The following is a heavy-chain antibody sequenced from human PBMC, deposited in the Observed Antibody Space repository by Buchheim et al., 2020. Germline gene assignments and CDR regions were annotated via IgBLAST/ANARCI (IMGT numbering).Heavy chain of an antibody. CDR3: SGGSFDH. Sequence: EVQLVESGGGLVQPGGSLRLSCAASGFTLSTYWMTWVRQAPGKGLEWVANIKQDGSEKYYLDSVKGRFTISRDNAKNSLSLQMNSLRAEDTAVYYCSGGSFDHWGQGTL. D-gene: IGHD2-15*01. CDR2: IKQDGSEK. V-gene: IGHV3-7*01. J-gene: IGHJ5*02. CDR1: GFTLSTYW.